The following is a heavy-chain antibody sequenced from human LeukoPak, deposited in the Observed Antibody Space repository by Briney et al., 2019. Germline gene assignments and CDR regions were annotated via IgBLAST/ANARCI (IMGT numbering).Heavy chain of an antibody. J-gene: IGHJ4*02. CDR2: IYYSGST. Sequence: PSETLSLTCTVSGGSISSSSYYWGWIRQPPGKGLEWIGSIYYSGSTYYNPSLKRRVTISVDTSKNQFSLKLSSVTAADTAVYYCARRNRDGYNLGYFDYWGQGTLVTVSS. V-gene: IGHV4-39*01. CDR3: ARRNRDGYNLGYFDY. CDR1: GGSISSSSYY. D-gene: IGHD5-24*01.